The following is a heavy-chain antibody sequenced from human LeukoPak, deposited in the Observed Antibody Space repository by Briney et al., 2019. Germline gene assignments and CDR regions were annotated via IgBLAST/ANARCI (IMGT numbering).Heavy chain of an antibody. V-gene: IGHV3-30*04. CDR2: ISYDGSNK. J-gene: IGHJ5*02. CDR3: ARGLADCSSTSCYWNWFDP. Sequence: PGRSLRLSCAASGFTFSGYAMHWVRQAPGKGLEWVAVISYDGSNKYYADSVKGRFTISRDNSKNTLYLQMNSLRAEDTAVYYCARGLADCSSTSCYWNWFDPWGQGTLVTVSS. D-gene: IGHD2-2*01. CDR1: GFTFSGYA.